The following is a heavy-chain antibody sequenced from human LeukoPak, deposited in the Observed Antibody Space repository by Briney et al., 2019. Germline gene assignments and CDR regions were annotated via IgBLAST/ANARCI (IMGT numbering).Heavy chain of an antibody. D-gene: IGHD3-3*01. Sequence: SETLSLTCAVYGGSFSGYYWSWIRQPPGKGLEWIGEINHSGSTNYNPSLKSRVTISVDRSKNQFSLKLSSVTAADTAVYYCARGPISSYYDFWSGYYTYYGMDVWGQGTTVTVSS. J-gene: IGHJ6*02. CDR1: GGSFSGYY. CDR3: ARGPISSYYDFWSGYYTYYGMDV. V-gene: IGHV4-34*01. CDR2: INHSGST.